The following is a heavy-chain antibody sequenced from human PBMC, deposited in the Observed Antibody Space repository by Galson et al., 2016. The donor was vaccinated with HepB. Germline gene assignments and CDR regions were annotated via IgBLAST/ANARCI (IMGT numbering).Heavy chain of an antibody. J-gene: IGHJ4*02. CDR1: GYTFTSYF. CDR2: INPSADST. Sequence: SCKASGYTFTSYFIHWVRQAPGQGLQWMGTINPSADSTTYAHNFQGRVTMTRDTSTSTVYMGLSSLRSEDTAVFYCARDRGNYDSTGYYFDYWGQGTLVTVSS. CDR3: ARDRGNYDSTGYYFDY. V-gene: IGHV1-46*01. D-gene: IGHD3-22*01.